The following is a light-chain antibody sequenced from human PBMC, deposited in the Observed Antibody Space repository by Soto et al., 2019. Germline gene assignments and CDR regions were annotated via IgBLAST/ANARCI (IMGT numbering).Light chain of an antibody. CDR1: QSVSSSY. V-gene: IGKV3-20*01. Sequence: EIVLTQSPGTLSLSPGERATLSCRASQSVSSSYLAWYQQKPGQAPRLLIYGASSSATCIPDRFSSGGSGTDFTLTISRLEPEDFAVYYCQQYGSSPPITFGQGTRLEIK. CDR2: GAS. J-gene: IGKJ5*01. CDR3: QQYGSSPPIT.